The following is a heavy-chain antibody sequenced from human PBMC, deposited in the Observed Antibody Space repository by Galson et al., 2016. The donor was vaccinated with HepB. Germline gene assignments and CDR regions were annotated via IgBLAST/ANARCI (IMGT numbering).Heavy chain of an antibody. CDR3: ARDWYYHDSNGYYFRAFDI. CDR1: GYTLTELS. CDR2: FDPEDVET. Sequence: SVKVSCKVSGYTLTELSMQWVRQAPGKGLEWMGGFDPEDVETIYAQKFQGRVTMTEDTSTDTAYMELRSLRSDDTAVYYCARDWYYHDSNGYYFRAFDIWGQGTMVTVSS. J-gene: IGHJ3*02. V-gene: IGHV1-24*01. D-gene: IGHD3-22*01.